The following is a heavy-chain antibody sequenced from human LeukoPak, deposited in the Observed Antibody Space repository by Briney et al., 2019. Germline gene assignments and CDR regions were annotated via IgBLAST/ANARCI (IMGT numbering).Heavy chain of an antibody. Sequence: ASVKVSCKTSGYTFTNYAMNWVRQVPGQGLEWMGWINTNTGNPAYAQGFTGRFVFSLDTSVSTAYLQISSLKAEDTAVYYCARAETGTTTDYHYWGQGTLVTVS. J-gene: IGHJ4*02. CDR3: ARAETGTTTDYHY. CDR1: GYTFTNYA. D-gene: IGHD1-1*01. CDR2: INTNTGNP. V-gene: IGHV7-4-1*02.